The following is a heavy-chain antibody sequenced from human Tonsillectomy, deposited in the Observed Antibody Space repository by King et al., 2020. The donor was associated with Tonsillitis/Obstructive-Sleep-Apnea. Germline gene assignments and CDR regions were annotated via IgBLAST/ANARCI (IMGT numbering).Heavy chain of an antibody. V-gene: IGHV4-59*08. CDR2: INYSGST. Sequence: VQLQESGPGLVKPSETLSLTCTVSGGSISSYYWSWIRQPPGKGLEWIGYINYSGSTNYNPSLKSRVTISVDTSKNQFSLKLSSVTAADTAVYYCARLGITAFDPWGQGTLVPVSS. D-gene: IGHD1-14*01. CDR1: GGSISSYY. J-gene: IGHJ5*02. CDR3: ARLGITAFDP.